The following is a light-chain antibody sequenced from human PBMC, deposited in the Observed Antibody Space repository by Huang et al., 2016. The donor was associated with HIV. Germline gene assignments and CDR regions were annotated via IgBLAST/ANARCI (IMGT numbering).Light chain of an antibody. V-gene: IGKV3-11*01. Sequence: EIVLTQSPATLSLSPGERATLSCRDSQSVNTYLAWYQQKPGQEPRLLIYDAANRANGIPARFSGSGSGTDFTLTISSLEPEDFAVYYCQQRSNRPLTFGGGTKVEIK. CDR1: QSVNTY. J-gene: IGKJ4*01. CDR3: QQRSNRPLT. CDR2: DAA.